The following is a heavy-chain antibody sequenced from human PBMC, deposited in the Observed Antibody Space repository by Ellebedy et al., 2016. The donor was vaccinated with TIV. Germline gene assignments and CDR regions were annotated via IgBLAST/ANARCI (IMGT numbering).Heavy chain of an antibody. CDR3: ARGYNLEGYYYYMDV. V-gene: IGHV4-38-2*02. CDR1: GYSISSGYY. CDR2: IYHSGST. D-gene: IGHD1-14*01. Sequence: SETLSLXXTVSGYSISSGYYWGWIRQPPGKGLEWIGSIYHSGSTYYNPSLKSRVTMSVDTSKNQFSLKLSSVTAADTAVYYCARGYNLEGYYYYMDVWGKGTTVTVSS. J-gene: IGHJ6*03.